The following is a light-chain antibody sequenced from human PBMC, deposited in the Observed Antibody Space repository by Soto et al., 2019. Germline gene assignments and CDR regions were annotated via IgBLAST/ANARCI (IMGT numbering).Light chain of an antibody. V-gene: IGLV2-8*01. J-gene: IGLJ1*01. CDR2: EVT. Sequence: QSALTQPPSASGFPGQSVTISCTGTSSDVGYHDYVSWYQQHPGKAPKLVIYEVTKRPSGVPDRVSASKSGNTASLTVSGLRAEDEADYYCSSYAGSNNFVFGSGTKVTVL. CDR1: SSDVGYHDY. CDR3: SSYAGSNNFV.